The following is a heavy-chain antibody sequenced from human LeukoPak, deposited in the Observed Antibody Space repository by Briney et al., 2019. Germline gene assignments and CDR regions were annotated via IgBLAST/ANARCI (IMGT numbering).Heavy chain of an antibody. CDR3: ASDHRRTIAEGYFDY. CDR2: INPSGGST. CDR1: GYTFTSYY. D-gene: IGHD3-9*01. V-gene: IGHV1-46*01. Sequence: ASVKVSCKASGYTFTSYYIHWVRQAPGQGLEWMGIINPSGGSTSYAQKFQGRVTMTRDTSTSTVYMELSSLRSEDTAVYYCASDHRRTIAEGYFDYWGQGTLVTGSS. J-gene: IGHJ4*02.